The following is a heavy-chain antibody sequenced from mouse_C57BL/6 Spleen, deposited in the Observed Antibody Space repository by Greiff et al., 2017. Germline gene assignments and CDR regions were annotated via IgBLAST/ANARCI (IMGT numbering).Heavy chain of an antibody. D-gene: IGHD1-2*01. CDR1: GYTFTDYN. Sequence: DVQLQESGPELVKPGASVKMSCKASGYTFTDYNMHWVKQSHGKSLEWIGYSNPNNGGTSYNQKFKGKATLTVNKSSSTAYMELRSLTSEDSAVYYCARRLLEAMDYWGQGTSVTVSS. J-gene: IGHJ4*01. V-gene: IGHV1-22*01. CDR3: ARRLLEAMDY. CDR2: SNPNNGGT.